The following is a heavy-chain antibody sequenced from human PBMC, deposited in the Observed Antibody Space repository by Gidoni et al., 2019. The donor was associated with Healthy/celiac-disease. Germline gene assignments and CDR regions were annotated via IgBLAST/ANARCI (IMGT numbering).Heavy chain of an antibody. V-gene: IGHV3-30*18. CDR3: AKIGQQLAPV. Sequence: QVQLVESGGGVVQPGRSLRLSCAASGFTFSSYGMHWVRQAPGKGLEWVAVISYDGSNKYYADSVKGRFTISRDNSKNTLYLQMNSLRAEDTAVYYCAKIGQQLAPVWGQGTMVTVSS. D-gene: IGHD6-13*01. J-gene: IGHJ3*01. CDR1: GFTFSSYG. CDR2: ISYDGSNK.